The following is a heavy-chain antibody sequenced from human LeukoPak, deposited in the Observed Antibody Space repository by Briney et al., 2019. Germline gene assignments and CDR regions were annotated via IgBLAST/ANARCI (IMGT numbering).Heavy chain of an antibody. CDR1: GFTFSSYA. Sequence: GGSLRLSCAASGFTFSSYAMSWVRQAPGKGLEWVSAISGSGGSTYYADSVKGRFTISRDNSKNTLYLQMNSLRVEDTAVYYCAREYYDSGSYSGNFDYWGQGTLVTVSS. CDR3: AREYYDSGSYSGNFDY. J-gene: IGHJ4*02. CDR2: ISGSGGST. D-gene: IGHD3-10*01. V-gene: IGHV3-23*01.